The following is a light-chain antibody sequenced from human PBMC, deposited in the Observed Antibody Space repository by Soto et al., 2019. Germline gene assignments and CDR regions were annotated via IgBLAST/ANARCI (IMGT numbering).Light chain of an antibody. J-gene: IGLJ3*02. V-gene: IGLV2-23*01. CDR1: SSDVGNYNL. Sequence: QSALTQPAPVSGSPGQSITISCTGTSSDVGNYNLVSWYQQHPGEAPKLMIYEGTKRPSGVSNRFSGSKFGNTASLTISGLQAEDEVDYYCCSYAGDSTWVFGGGTKVTVL. CDR2: EGT. CDR3: CSYAGDSTWV.